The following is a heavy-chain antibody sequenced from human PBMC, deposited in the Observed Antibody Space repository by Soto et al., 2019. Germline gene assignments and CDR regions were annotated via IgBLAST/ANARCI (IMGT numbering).Heavy chain of an antibody. CDR2: ISAYNGNT. J-gene: IGHJ5*02. CDR1: GYTFTSYG. CDR3: ARGGITIFGVVIYGKFYP. Sequence: ASVKVSCKASGYTFTSYGISWVRQAPGQGLEWMGWISAYNGNTNYAQKLQGRVTMTTDTSTSTAYMELRSLRSDDTAVYYCARGGITIFGVVIYGKFYPWGKGTLFTVSS. D-gene: IGHD3-3*01. V-gene: IGHV1-18*04.